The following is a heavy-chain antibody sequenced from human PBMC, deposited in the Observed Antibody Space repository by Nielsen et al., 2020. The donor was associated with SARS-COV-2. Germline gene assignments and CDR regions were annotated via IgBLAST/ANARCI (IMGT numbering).Heavy chain of an antibody. D-gene: IGHD4-23*01. CDR3: ARGYGGNPFDY. J-gene: IGHJ4*02. Sequence: GVLKISCAASGFTVSSNYMSWVRQAPGKGLEWVSVIYSGGSTYYADSVKGRFTISRDNSKNTLYLQMNSLRAEDTAVYYCARGYGGNPFDYWGQGTLVTVSS. V-gene: IGHV3-53*01. CDR1: GFTVSSNY. CDR2: IYSGGST.